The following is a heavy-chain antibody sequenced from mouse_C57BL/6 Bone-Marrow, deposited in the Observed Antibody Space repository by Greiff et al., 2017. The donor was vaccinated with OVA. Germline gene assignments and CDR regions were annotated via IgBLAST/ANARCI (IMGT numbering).Heavy chain of an antibody. CDR2: IWSDGST. CDR3: ARSYGSSPYWYFDV. Sequence: QVQLKESGPGLVAPSQSLSITCTVSGFSLTSYGVHWVRQPPGKGLEWLVVIWSDGSTTYNSALKSRLSISKDNSKSQVFLKMNSLQTDDTAMYYCARSYGSSPYWYFDVWGTGTTVTVSS. D-gene: IGHD1-1*01. CDR1: GFSLTSYG. V-gene: IGHV2-6*03. J-gene: IGHJ1*03.